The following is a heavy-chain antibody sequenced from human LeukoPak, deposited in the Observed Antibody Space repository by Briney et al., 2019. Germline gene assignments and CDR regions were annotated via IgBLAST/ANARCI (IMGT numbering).Heavy chain of an antibody. J-gene: IGHJ4*02. CDR2: ISYDGSNK. V-gene: IGHV3-30*18. CDR3: AKTAVAGTSVYFDY. Sequence: GRSLRLSCAASGFTFSSYGMHWVRQAPGKGLEWVAVISYDGSNKYYADPVKGRFTISRDNSKNTLYLQMNSLRAEDTAVYYCAKTAVAGTSVYFDYWGQGTLVTVSS. CDR1: GFTFSSYG. D-gene: IGHD6-19*01.